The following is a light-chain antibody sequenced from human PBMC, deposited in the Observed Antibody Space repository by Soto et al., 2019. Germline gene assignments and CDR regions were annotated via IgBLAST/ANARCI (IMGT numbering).Light chain of an antibody. CDR2: GAC. J-gene: IGKJ1*01. CDR1: QSVSSSY. V-gene: IGKV3-20*01. CDR3: QQYGSSPWT. Sequence: EIVLTQSPGTLSLSPGERATLSCRASQSVSSSYLAWYQQKPGKAPSLLIYGACSRDTGIPDRFSGSGSGTDFTLTISRLETEDFSVYYWQQYGSSPWTFGQGTKVEIK.